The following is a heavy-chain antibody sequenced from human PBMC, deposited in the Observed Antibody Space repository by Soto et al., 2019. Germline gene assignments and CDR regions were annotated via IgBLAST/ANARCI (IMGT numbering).Heavy chain of an antibody. D-gene: IGHD6-25*01. CDR3: ARGRHYGMDV. V-gene: IGHV3-74*01. CDR2: NSDGSST. J-gene: IGHJ6*02. CDR1: GFTFGSYW. Sequence: QPGGSLRLSCAASGFTFGSYWINWVRQAPWKGLVWISRNSDGSSTTYADSVKGRFTTSRDNAKNTLYLQMSSLRVEDTAVYYCARGRHYGMDVFGQGTTVAVSS.